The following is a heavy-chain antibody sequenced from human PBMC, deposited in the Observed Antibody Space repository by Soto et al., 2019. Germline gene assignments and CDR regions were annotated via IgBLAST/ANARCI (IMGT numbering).Heavy chain of an antibody. CDR1: GFTFSSYA. J-gene: IGHJ6*02. CDR3: ARERAGDDSSGYYGGYYGMDV. V-gene: IGHV3-30-3*01. Sequence: QVQLVESGGGVVQPGRSLRLSCAASGFTFSSYAMHWVRQAPGKGLEWVAVISYDGSNKYYADSVKGRFTISRDNSKNTLYLQMNSLRAEDTAVYYCARERAGDDSSGYYGGYYGMDVWGQGTTVTVSS. D-gene: IGHD3-22*01. CDR2: ISYDGSNK.